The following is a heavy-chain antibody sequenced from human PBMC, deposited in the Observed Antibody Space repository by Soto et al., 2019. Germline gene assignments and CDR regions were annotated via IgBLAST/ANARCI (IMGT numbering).Heavy chain of an antibody. V-gene: IGHV3-30-3*01. D-gene: IGHD5-18*01. CDR3: ARDDPVDTAMVTYYYYYGMDV. Sequence: GGSLRLSCAASGFTFSSYAMHWVRQAPGKGLEWVAVISYDGSNKYYADSVKGRFTISRDNSKNTLYLQMNSLRAEDTAVYYCARDDPVDTAMVTYYYYYGMDVWGQGTTVTVSS. J-gene: IGHJ6*02. CDR1: GFTFSSYA. CDR2: ISYDGSNK.